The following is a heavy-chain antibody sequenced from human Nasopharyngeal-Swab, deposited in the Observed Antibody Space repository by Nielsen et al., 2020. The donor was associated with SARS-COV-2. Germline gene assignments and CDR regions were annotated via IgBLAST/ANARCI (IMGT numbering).Heavy chain of an antibody. CDR1: GGSITSYY. J-gene: IGHJ6*03. D-gene: IGHD3-22*01. V-gene: IGHV4-59*01. CDR2: IYYSGST. CDR3: ARERDYYDSSGYCNGYYYYYMDV. Sequence: SETLSLTCTVSGGSITSYYWSWIWQLPGKGLEWIGSIYYSGSTNYNPSLKSRVTLSVDTSKNQFSLKLSSVTAADTAVYYCARERDYYDSSGYCNGYYYYYMDVWGKGTTVTVSS.